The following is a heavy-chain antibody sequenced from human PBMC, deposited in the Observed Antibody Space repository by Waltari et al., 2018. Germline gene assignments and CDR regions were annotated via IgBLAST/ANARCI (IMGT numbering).Heavy chain of an antibody. CDR3: ARAAPQLPFSSSWPYAFDI. J-gene: IGHJ3*02. CDR1: GYSISSGYY. V-gene: IGHV4-38-2*01. Sequence: QVQLQESGPGLVKPSETLSLTCAVSGYSISSGYYWGWIRQPPGKGLEWIGSIYHSGSTYYNPSLKSRVTISVDTSKNQFSLKLSSVTAADTAVYYCARAAPQLPFSSSWPYAFDIWGQGTMVTVSS. CDR2: IYHSGST. D-gene: IGHD6-13*01.